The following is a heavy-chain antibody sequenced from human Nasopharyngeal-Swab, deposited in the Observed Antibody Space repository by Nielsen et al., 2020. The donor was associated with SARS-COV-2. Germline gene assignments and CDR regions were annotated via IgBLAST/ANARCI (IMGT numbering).Heavy chain of an antibody. CDR2: IIPIFGTA. D-gene: IGHD5-18*01. Sequence: WVRQAPGQGLEWMGGIIPIFGTANYAQKFQGRVTITADESTSTAYMELSSLRSEDTAVYYCVRGGRTRIQLWQGPPYGIDVWGQGTTVTVSS. CDR3: VRGGRTRIQLWQGPPYGIDV. J-gene: IGHJ6*02. V-gene: IGHV1-69*01.